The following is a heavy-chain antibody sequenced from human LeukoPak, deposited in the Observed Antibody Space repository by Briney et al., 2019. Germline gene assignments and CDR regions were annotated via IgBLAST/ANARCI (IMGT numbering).Heavy chain of an antibody. D-gene: IGHD1-14*01. Sequence: SETLSLTCTVSGGSISNYYWSWIRQPPGKGLEWIGYIYYSGSTNYNPSLKSRVTISVDTSKNQFSLRLSSVTAADTAVYYCAIDRTHRDYVDHWGQGTLVTVSS. J-gene: IGHJ4*02. CDR2: IYYSGST. V-gene: IGHV4-59*12. CDR3: AIDRTHRDYVDH. CDR1: GGSISNYY.